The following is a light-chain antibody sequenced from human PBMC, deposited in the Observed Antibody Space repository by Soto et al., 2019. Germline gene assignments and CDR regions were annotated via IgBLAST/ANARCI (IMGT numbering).Light chain of an antibody. CDR3: QQYNTYSPMWT. CDR2: KAS. CDR1: QTISSW. J-gene: IGKJ1*01. V-gene: IGKV1-5*03. Sequence: DIQMTQSPSTLSGSVGDRVTITCRASQTISSWLAWYQQKPGKAPKLLIYKASTLKSGVPSRFSGSGSATEFTLTISSLQPDDFATYYCQQYNTYSPMWTFGQGTKVE.